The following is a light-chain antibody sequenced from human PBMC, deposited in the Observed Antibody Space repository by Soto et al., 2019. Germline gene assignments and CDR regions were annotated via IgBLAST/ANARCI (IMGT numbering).Light chain of an antibody. CDR2: KAS. CDR1: QSIRSL. Sequence: DIQMTQSPSMVSASVGDRVTITCRASQSIRSLLAWYQVKPGKAPKLLIYKASTLDSGVPSRFSGSGSGTDFTLTISDLQPDDFATYYCQQHDTYSVTFGPGTKVEIK. J-gene: IGKJ3*01. V-gene: IGKV1-5*03. CDR3: QQHDTYSVT.